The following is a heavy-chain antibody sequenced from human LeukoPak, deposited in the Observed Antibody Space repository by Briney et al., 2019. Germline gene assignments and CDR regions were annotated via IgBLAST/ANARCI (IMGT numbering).Heavy chain of an antibody. CDR2: IYHSGST. CDR1: GGSISSGGYY. V-gene: IGHV4-30-2*01. CDR3: ARVRYNWNDVSYYFDY. Sequence: PSQTLSLTCTVSGGSISSGGYYWSWIRQPPGKGLEWIGYIYHSGSTYYNPSLKSRVTISVDRSKNQFSLKLSSVTAADTAVYYCARVRYNWNDVSYYFDYWGQGTLVTVSS. D-gene: IGHD1-20*01. J-gene: IGHJ4*02.